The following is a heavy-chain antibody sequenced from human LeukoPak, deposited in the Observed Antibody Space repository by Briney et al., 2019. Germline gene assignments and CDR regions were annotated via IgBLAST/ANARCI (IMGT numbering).Heavy chain of an antibody. J-gene: IGHJ6*02. CDR2: IGNDGRMM. Sequence: TGVSLRLSCAASGFTLSSHPMNWVRQAPGKGLEWVSYIGNDGRMMYYADSVKGRFTISRDSDKNSMYLKMNSMGADDTAVYYCARDASHFDSSGYFHNYYYGMDVWGQGTTVTVSS. CDR3: ARDASHFDSSGYFHNYYYGMDV. CDR1: GFTLSSHP. D-gene: IGHD3-22*01. V-gene: IGHV3-48*03.